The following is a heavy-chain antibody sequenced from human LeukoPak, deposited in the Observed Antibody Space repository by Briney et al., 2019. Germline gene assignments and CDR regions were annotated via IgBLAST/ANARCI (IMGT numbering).Heavy chain of an antibody. V-gene: IGHV3-33*01. CDR1: GFTFSSYG. CDR2: IWYDGSNK. D-gene: IGHD3-22*01. J-gene: IGHJ4*02. CDR3: ARNTYYYDSSGYYGSLCDY. Sequence: GGSLRLSCAASGFTFSSYGMHWVRQAPGKGLEWVAVIWYDGSNKYYADSVKGRFTISRDNAKNTLYLQMNSLRAEDTAVYYCARNTYYYDSSGYYGSLCDYWGQGTLVTVSS.